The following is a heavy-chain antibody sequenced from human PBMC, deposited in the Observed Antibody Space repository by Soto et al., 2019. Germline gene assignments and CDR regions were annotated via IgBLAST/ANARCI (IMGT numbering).Heavy chain of an antibody. D-gene: IGHD3-3*01. CDR2: IYSGGST. CDR1: GFTVSSNY. Sequence: PGGSLRLSCAVSGFTVSSNYMSWVRQTPGKGLEWVSVIYSGGSTHHADSVKGRFTISRDSSKNTLYLQMNSLRSEDTAIYYCARESITIFGVVTYAVDVWGQGTTVTVSS. CDR3: ARESITIFGVVTYAVDV. V-gene: IGHV3-53*01. J-gene: IGHJ6*02.